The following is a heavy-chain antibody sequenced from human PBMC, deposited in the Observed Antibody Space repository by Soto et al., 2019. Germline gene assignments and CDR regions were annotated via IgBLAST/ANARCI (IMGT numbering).Heavy chain of an antibody. CDR1: GFTFSTYW. D-gene: IGHD6-19*01. V-gene: IGHV3-74*01. CDR3: ASSVAGKRNALDI. J-gene: IGHJ3*02. Sequence: EVQLVESGGGLVQPGESLRLSCAASGFTFSTYWIHWVRQVPGKGLMWVSRINSDGSSTNYADSVQGRFAISRDNAKNALYLPMNRLRAEDTALYYCASSVAGKRNALDILGQGTTVTVSS. CDR2: INSDGSST.